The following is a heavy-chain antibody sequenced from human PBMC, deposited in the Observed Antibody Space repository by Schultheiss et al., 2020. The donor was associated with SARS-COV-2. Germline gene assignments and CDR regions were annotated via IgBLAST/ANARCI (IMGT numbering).Heavy chain of an antibody. V-gene: IGHV4-59*01. D-gene: IGHD2-15*01. CDR3: ARGAASDY. CDR2: IYYSGST. Sequence: ESLKISCAASGFTFSSYAMHWVRQAPGKGLEWIGYIYYSGSTNYNPSLKSRVTISVDTSKNQFSLKLSSVTAADTAVYYCARGAASDYWGQGTLVTVSS. J-gene: IGHJ4*02. CDR1: GFTFSSYA.